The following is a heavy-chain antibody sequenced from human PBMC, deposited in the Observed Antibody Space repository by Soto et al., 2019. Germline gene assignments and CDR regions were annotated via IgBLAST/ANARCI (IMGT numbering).Heavy chain of an antibody. D-gene: IGHD2-8*01. V-gene: IGHV4-31*03. Sequence: PSETLSLTCTVSGGSISSGGYYWSWIRQHPGKGLEWIGYIYYSGSTYYNPSLKSRVTISVDTSKNQFSLKLSSVTAADTAVYYCARDSLRCTNGVCLVNWFDPWGQGTLVTVSS. CDR1: GGSISSGGYY. CDR2: IYYSGST. J-gene: IGHJ5*02. CDR3: ARDSLRCTNGVCLVNWFDP.